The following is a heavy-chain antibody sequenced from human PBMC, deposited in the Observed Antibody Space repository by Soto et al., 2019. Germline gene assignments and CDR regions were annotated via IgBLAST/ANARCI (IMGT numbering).Heavy chain of an antibody. CDR3: ARATVIAVSGWFDP. CDR1: GYTFTSYA. CDR2: INAGNGNT. V-gene: IGHV1-3*01. Sequence: ASVKVSCKAPGYTFTSYAMHWVRQAPGQRLEWMGWINAGNGNTKYSQKFQGRVTITRDTSASTAYMELSSLRSEDTAVYYCARATVIAVSGWFDPWGQGTLVTVSS. D-gene: IGHD6-19*01. J-gene: IGHJ5*02.